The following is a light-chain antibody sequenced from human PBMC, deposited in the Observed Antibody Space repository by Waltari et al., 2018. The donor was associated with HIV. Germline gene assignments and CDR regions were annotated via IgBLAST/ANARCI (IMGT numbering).Light chain of an antibody. J-gene: IGLJ1*01. CDR2: EDT. Sequence: SFELTQPPSVSVSPGQTATIACSGHPLTRGSPYWYRQKSGQAPELVLYEDTKRPSVIPERFRGSRSATTATLTIPGAQVEDEGDYYCYSADSSDSHRGVFGTGTAVYVL. V-gene: IGLV3-10*01. CDR1: PLTRGS. CDR3: YSADSSDSHRGV.